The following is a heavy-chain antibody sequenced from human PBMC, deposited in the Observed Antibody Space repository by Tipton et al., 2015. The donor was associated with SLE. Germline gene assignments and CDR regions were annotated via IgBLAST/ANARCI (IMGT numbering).Heavy chain of an antibody. V-gene: IGHV4-59*12. J-gene: IGHJ4*02. CDR1: GGSISSYY. CDR2: IYYSGST. CDR3: ARDPRLNWDYGTYFDY. Sequence: LRLSCTVSGGSISSYYWSWIRQPPGKGLEWIGYIYYSGSTNYNPSLKSRVTISVDTSKNQFSLKLSSVTAADTAVYYCARDPRLNWDYGTYFDYWGQGTLVTVSS. D-gene: IGHD3-16*01.